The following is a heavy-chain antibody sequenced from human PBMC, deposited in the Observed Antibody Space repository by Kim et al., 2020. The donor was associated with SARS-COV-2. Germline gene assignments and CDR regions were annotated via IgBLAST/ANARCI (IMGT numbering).Heavy chain of an antibody. D-gene: IGHD3-10*01. J-gene: IGHJ1*01. CDR3: ARASSYGEYFQH. CDR2: IYYSGST. Sequence: SETLSLTCTVSGGSISSGGYYWSWIRQHPGKGLEWIGYIYYSGSTYYNPSLKSRVTISVDTSKNQFSLKLSSVTAADTAVYYCARASSYGEYFQHWGQGTLVTVSS. V-gene: IGHV4-31*03. CDR1: GGSISSGGYY.